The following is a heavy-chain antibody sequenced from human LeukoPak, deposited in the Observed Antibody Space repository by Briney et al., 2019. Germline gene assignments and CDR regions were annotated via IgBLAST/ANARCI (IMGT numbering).Heavy chain of an antibody. CDR1: GGSFSPYH. CDR3: ARGGFYCGGDCYVDY. J-gene: IGHJ4*02. D-gene: IGHD2-21*02. Sequence: KPSETPSLTCAVYGGSFSPYHWSWIRQPPGKGLEWIGEINHSGSTNYNPSLKSRVTISVDTSKNQFSLRLSSVTAADTAVYYCARGGFYCGGDCYVDYWGQGTLVTVSS. V-gene: IGHV4-34*01. CDR2: INHSGST.